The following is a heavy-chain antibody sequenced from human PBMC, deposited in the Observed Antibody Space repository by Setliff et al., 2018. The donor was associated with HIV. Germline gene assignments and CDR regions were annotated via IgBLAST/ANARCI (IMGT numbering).Heavy chain of an antibody. CDR1: GETFSGYH. Sequence: SETLSLTCAVYGETFSGYHWTWVRQPPGKGLEWIGEINHSGGTNYNPSLKRRVTISVDTSKNQFSLRLTSVTAADTAVYFCARLWLHYGADIPKFDPWGQGTLVTVSS. D-gene: IGHD4-17*01. V-gene: IGHV4-34*01. CDR3: ARLWLHYGADIPKFDP. CDR2: INHSGGT. J-gene: IGHJ5*02.